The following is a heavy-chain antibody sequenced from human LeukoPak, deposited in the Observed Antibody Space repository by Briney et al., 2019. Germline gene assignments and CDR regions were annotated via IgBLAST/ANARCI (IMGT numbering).Heavy chain of an antibody. V-gene: IGHV3-7*01. D-gene: IGHD3-10*01. CDR1: GFTFSHYW. J-gene: IGHJ3*02. CDR2: INLDGGKK. Sequence: GGSLRLSCPTSGFTFSHYWMSWVRQAPGKGLEWLANINLDGGKKYHVDSVKGRFTISRDNAQNSLYLQMNSLRAEDTAVYYCARASHQITMVRGVSRGDAFDIWGQGTMVTVSS. CDR3: ARASHQITMVRGVSRGDAFDI.